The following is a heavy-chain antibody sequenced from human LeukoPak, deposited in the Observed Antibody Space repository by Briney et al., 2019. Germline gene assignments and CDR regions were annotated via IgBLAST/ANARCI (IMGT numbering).Heavy chain of an antibody. J-gene: IGHJ4*02. CDR2: ISYDGSNK. D-gene: IGHD3-22*01. Sequence: PGGSLRLSCAASGFTFSSYGMHWVRQAPGKGLEWVAVISYDGSNKYYADSVEGRFTISRDNSKNTLYLQMNSLRAEDTAVYYCAKDLNYYDSSGVVDYWGQGTLVTVSS. CDR3: AKDLNYYDSSGVVDY. CDR1: GFTFSSYG. V-gene: IGHV3-30*18.